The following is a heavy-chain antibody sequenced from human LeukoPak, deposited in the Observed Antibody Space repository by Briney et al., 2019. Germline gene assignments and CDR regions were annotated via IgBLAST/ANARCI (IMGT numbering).Heavy chain of an antibody. CDR3: ARYKRDYYGSGSSFDY. CDR2: INHSGST. D-gene: IGHD3-10*01. CDR1: GGSFSGYY. J-gene: IGHJ4*02. Sequence: SETLSLTCAVYGGSFSGYYWSWIRQPPGKGLEWIGEINHSGSTNYNPSLKSRVTISVDTSKNQFSLKLSSVTAADTAVYYCARYKRDYYGSGSSFDYWGQGTLVTVSS. V-gene: IGHV4-34*01.